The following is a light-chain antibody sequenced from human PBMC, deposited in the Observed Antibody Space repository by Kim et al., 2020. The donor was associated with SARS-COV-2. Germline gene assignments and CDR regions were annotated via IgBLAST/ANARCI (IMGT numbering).Light chain of an antibody. CDR3: TSHTDTNTYV. CDR2: EVS. J-gene: IGLJ1*01. V-gene: IGLV2-18*02. Sequence: QSALTQPPSVSGSPGQSVTISCTGTSRDIGNYNRVSWYQQSPGTAPKLIIYEVSNRPAGVPHRFSGSKSGNTASLTISGLQAEDEARYYCTSHTDTNTYVFGSGTEVTVL. CDR1: SRDIGNYNR.